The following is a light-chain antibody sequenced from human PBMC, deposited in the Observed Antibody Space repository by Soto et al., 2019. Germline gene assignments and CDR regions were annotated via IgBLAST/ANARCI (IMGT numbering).Light chain of an antibody. V-gene: IGLV9-49*01. CDR3: GTDHGRGSNFVV. Sequence: QSVLTQPPSASASLGASVTLTCTLSSGYSNYKVDWYQQRPGKGPRFVMRVGTGGIVGSKGDSNPDRFSDLASGLNRYLTIKNIQAEAQRDSHCGTDHGRGSNFVVFGGGTKVTV. CDR2: VGTGGIVG. CDR1: SGYSNYK. J-gene: IGLJ2*01.